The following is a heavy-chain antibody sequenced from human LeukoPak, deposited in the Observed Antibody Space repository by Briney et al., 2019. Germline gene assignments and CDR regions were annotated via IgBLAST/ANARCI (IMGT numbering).Heavy chain of an antibody. D-gene: IGHD6-19*01. CDR3: ARTAVAGTFNWFDP. Sequence: SQTLSLTCTVSGGSISSGYYYWSWIRQHPGKGLEWIGYIYYSGSTSYNPSLKSRVTISVDTSKNQFSLKLSSVTAADTAVYYCARTAVAGTFNWFDPWGQGTLVTVSS. V-gene: IGHV4-30-4*08. J-gene: IGHJ5*02. CDR1: GGSISSGYYY. CDR2: IYYSGST.